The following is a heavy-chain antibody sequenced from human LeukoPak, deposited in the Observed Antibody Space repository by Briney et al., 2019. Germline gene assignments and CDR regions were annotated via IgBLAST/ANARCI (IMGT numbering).Heavy chain of an antibody. CDR1: GFTFSDYG. CDR3: TRNVAPDY. D-gene: IGHD2-15*01. V-gene: IGHV3-30*02. CDR2: IRNDGSNY. J-gene: IGHJ4*02. Sequence: PGGSLRLSCAASGFTFSDYGMHWVRQAPGKGLEWVAFIRNDGSNYYHADSVKGRFTISRDNSKNTLYLQMDSLRAEDTAVYYCTRNVAPDYWGQGTLVTVSS.